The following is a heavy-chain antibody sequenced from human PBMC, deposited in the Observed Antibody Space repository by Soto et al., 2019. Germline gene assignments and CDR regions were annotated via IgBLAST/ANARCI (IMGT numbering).Heavy chain of an antibody. Sequence: PSETLSLTCTVSGGSVSSGSYYWSWIRQPPGKGLEWIGYIYYSGSTNYNPSLKSRVTISVDTSKNQFSLKLSSVTAADTAVYYCAREGFGNTNWLDPWGQGTMVTVYS. V-gene: IGHV4-61*01. CDR1: GGSVSSGSYY. J-gene: IGHJ5*02. CDR3: AREGFGNTNWLDP. D-gene: IGHD3-10*01. CDR2: IYYSGST.